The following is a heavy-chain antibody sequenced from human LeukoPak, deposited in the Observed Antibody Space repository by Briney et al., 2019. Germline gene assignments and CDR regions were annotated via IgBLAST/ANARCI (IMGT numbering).Heavy chain of an antibody. CDR3: ARGRLGSVVFEGYYYFMDV. CDR1: GGSSNDYF. J-gene: IGHJ6*03. CDR2: VYNGGST. V-gene: IGHV4-34*01. Sequence: PSETLSLTCAVYGGSSNDYFWTWIRQPPGKGLEWIGEVYNGGSTNYNPSLKSRVIISVDTSKNQFSLRLSSVTAADTAVYYCARGRLGSVVFEGYYYFMDVWGKGTTVTVSS. D-gene: IGHD3-22*01.